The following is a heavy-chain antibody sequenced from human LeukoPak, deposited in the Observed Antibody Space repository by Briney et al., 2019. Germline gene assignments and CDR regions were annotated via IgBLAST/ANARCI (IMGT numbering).Heavy chain of an antibody. CDR3: AKDQASLIVLVPTFVTFDY. CDR1: GFTFSSYA. J-gene: IGHJ4*02. D-gene: IGHD3-22*01. Sequence: GGSLRLSCAASGFTFSSYAMSWVRQAPGKGLEWVSAISGSGSSTYYADSVKGRFTISRDNSKNTLYLQSNSRRAEDTVLYYAAKDQASLIVLVPTFVTFDYWGPGTLVTVSS. CDR2: ISGSGSST. V-gene: IGHV3-23*01.